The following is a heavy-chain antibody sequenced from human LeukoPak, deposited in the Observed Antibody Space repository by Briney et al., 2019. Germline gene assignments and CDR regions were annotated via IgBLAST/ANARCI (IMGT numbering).Heavy chain of an antibody. CDR3: AKTFYYDSSGNVEAFDI. D-gene: IGHD3-22*01. J-gene: IGHJ3*02. V-gene: IGHV3-30*02. CDR2: IRYDGSNK. Sequence: PGGSLRLSCAASGFTFSSYGMHWGRQAPGKGLEWVAFIRYDGSNKYYADSVEGRFTISRDNSKNTLYLQMNSLRAEDTAVYYCAKTFYYDSSGNVEAFDIWGQGTMVTVSS. CDR1: GFTFSSYG.